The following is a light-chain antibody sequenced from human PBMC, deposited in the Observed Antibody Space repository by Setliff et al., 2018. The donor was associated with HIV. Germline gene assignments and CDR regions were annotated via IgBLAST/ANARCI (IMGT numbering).Light chain of an antibody. Sequence: QSALTQPPSVSGAPGQRVTISCTGSSSNIGADSDVHWYQQFPGTAPHLLIKGNGERPSGVPARFSASKSGTSASLAITGRQAEDEADYYCQSYDSSLSGYVFGAGTKVTVL. CDR2: GNG. J-gene: IGLJ1*01. V-gene: IGLV1-40*01. CDR3: QSYDSSLSGYV. CDR1: SSNIGADSD.